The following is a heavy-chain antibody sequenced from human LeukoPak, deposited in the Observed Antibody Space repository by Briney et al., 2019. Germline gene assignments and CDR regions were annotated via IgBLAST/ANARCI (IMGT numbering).Heavy chain of an antibody. CDR1: GYTFTSYY. D-gene: IGHD3-16*01. J-gene: IGHJ3*02. CDR2: INPSGGST. V-gene: IGHV1-46*01. CDR3: ARASLGIAPFDI. Sequence: ASVKVSCNASGYTFTSYYMHWVRQAPGQGLEWMGIINPSGGSTSYAQKFQGRVTMTRDTSTSTVYMELSSLRSEDTAVYYCARASLGIAPFDIWGQGTMVTVSS.